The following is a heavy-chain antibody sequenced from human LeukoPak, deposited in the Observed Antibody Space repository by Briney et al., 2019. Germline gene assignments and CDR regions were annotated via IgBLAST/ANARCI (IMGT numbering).Heavy chain of an antibody. D-gene: IGHD2-2*01. CDR1: GGSFCGYY. Sequence: SETLSLTCAVYGGSFCGYYWSWIRQPPGKGLEWIGEINHSGSTNYNPSLKSRVTISVDTSKNQFSLKLSSVTAADTTVYYCAGAPYYCSSTSCPNWFDPWGQGTLVTVSS. V-gene: IGHV4-34*01. CDR2: INHSGST. CDR3: AGAPYYCSSTSCPNWFDP. J-gene: IGHJ5*02.